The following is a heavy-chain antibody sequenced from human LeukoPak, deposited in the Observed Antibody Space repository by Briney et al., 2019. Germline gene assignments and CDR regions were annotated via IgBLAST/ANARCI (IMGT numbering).Heavy chain of an antibody. D-gene: IGHD2-15*01. V-gene: IGHV3-66*02. CDR1: GFTVSSNY. CDR2: IYSGGST. J-gene: IGHJ4*02. CDR3: ARGRIGYSDF. Sequence: GGSLRLSCAASGFTVSSNYMTWVRQAPGKGLEWVSVIYSGGSTDYADSVKGRFTISRDNSKNTLYLQMNSLRAEDTAVYYCARGRIGYSDFWGQGTLVTVSS.